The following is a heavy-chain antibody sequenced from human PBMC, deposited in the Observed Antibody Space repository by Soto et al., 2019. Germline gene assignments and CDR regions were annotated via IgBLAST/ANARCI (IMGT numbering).Heavy chain of an antibody. Sequence: ASVKVSCKASGYTFTSYYMHWVRQAPGQGLEWMGIINPSGGSTSYAQKFQGRVTMTRDTSTSTVYMELSSLRSEDTAVYYCARDTNYYDRNMVGPNLLIFDYWGQGTLVTVSS. CDR3: ARDTNYYDRNMVGPNLLIFDY. J-gene: IGHJ4*02. V-gene: IGHV1-46*01. CDR1: GYTFTSYY. D-gene: IGHD3-22*01. CDR2: INPSGGST.